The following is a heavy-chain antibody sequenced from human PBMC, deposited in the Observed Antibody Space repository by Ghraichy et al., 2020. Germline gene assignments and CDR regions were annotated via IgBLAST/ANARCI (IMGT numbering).Heavy chain of an antibody. J-gene: IGHJ4*02. D-gene: IGHD3-9*01. Sequence: GGSLRLSCTASGFTFGDYAMSWVRQAPGKGLEWVGFIRSKAYGGTTEYAASAKGRFTISRDDSKSIAYLQMNSLKTEDTAVYYCTRGLNVLRYFDWFPTHDYWGQGTLVTVSS. CDR3: TRGLNVLRYFDWFPTHDY. CDR2: IRSKAYGGTT. V-gene: IGHV3-49*04. CDR1: GFTFGDYA.